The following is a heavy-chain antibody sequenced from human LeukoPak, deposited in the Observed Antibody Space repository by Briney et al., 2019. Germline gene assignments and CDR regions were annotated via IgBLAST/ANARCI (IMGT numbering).Heavy chain of an antibody. CDR3: ARGPRTFLGAVVAATFVFDY. CDR1: GFTFSSYS. D-gene: IGHD2-15*01. Sequence: PGGSLRLSCAASGFTFSSYSMNWVRQAPGKGLEWVSSISSSSSYIYHADSVKGRFTISRDNAKNSLYLQMNSLRAEDTAVYYCARGPRTFLGAVVAATFVFDYWGQGTLVTVSS. V-gene: IGHV3-21*01. CDR2: ISSSSSYI. J-gene: IGHJ4*02.